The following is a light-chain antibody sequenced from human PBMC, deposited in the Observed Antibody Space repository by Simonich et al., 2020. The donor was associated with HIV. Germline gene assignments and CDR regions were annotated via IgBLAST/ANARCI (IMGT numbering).Light chain of an antibody. V-gene: IGLV2-14*03. J-gene: IGLJ3*02. CDR3: CSYTSISTWV. CDR2: DVK. Sequence: QSALTQPASVSGSPGQSITISCPGTSSDVGGYDYVSRSQQHPAKVPKLIIYDVKERPSGVSNRFSGSKSGNTASLTISGLQAEDEADYYCCSYTSISTWVFGGGTKVTVL. CDR1: SSDVGGYDY.